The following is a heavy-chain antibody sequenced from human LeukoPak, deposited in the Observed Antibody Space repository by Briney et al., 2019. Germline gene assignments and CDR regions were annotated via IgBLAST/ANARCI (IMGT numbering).Heavy chain of an antibody. V-gene: IGHV4-59*11. D-gene: IGHD3-3*01. J-gene: IGHJ4*02. Sequence: SETLSLTCTVSGGSISSHYWSWIRQPPGKGLEWIGYIYYSGSTNYNPSLKSRVTISVDTSKNQFSLKLSSVTAADTAVYYCARGPTGDDFWSGSFDHWGQGTLVTVSS. CDR3: ARGPTGDDFWSGSFDH. CDR1: GGSISSHY. CDR2: IYYSGST.